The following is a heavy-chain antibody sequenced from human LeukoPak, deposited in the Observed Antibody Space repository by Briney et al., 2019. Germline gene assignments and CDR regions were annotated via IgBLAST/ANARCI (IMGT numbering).Heavy chain of an antibody. CDR3: ARAVGGGESY. CDR2: IKPDGSQK. V-gene: IGHV3-7*04. D-gene: IGHD3-10*01. J-gene: IGHJ4*02. CDR1: GFSFSNYW. Sequence: GGSLRLSCAASGFSFSNYWMHWVRQAPGKGLEWVANIKPDGSQKYYVDSVKGRFTISRENAKNSLYLKMGSLRAEDTAIYYCARAVGGGESYWGQGTLVTVSS.